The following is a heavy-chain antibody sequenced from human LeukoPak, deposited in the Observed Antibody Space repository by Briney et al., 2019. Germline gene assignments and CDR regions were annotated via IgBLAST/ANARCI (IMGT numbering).Heavy chain of an antibody. D-gene: IGHD3-22*01. J-gene: IGHJ4*02. Sequence: GGSLRLSCAASGFTLSSYAMHWVRQPAGKGLEWVSAIGTAGDTFYPGSVKGRFTISRENAKKSLFLQMNSLRAEDTAVYYCARGDDSGYYDYFDYWGQGALVTVSS. CDR2: IGTAGDT. V-gene: IGHV3-13*01. CDR1: GFTLSSYA. CDR3: ARGDDSGYYDYFDY.